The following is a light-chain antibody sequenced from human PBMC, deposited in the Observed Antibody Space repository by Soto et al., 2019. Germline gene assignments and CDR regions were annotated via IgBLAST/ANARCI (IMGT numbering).Light chain of an antibody. CDR3: QQSYSTTIT. CDR2: DAS. Sequence: DQVTITCRASESISSWLAWYQQKPGKAPKHLIYDASSLESGVPSRFSARGSGTEFTLSISSLQPDDFATYYCQQSYSTTITFGQGTRLDIK. J-gene: IGKJ5*01. CDR1: ESISSW. V-gene: IGKV1-5*01.